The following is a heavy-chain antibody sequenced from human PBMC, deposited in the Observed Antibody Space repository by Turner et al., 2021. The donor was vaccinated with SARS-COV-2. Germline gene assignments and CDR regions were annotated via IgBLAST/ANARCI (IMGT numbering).Heavy chain of an antibody. D-gene: IGHD6-13*01. J-gene: IGHJ5*02. Sequence: QLQLQESGPGVVKPSETLPLTCSVSGDSITRRSFYWGWIRQSPGKGLEWLGSLYYGGATYYNPSLNNRVTVSVDTSKNQFSLRLTSVTAADTAVYSCARGISSSSRYFNWFDPWGQGTLVTVSS. CDR3: ARGISSSSRYFNWFDP. V-gene: IGHV4-39*01. CDR1: GDSITRRSFY. CDR2: LYYGGAT.